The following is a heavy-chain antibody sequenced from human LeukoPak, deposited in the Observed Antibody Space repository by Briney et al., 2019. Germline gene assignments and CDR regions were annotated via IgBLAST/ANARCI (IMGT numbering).Heavy chain of an antibody. D-gene: IGHD3-22*01. CDR2: SDGGGGST. J-gene: IGHJ4*01. V-gene: IGHV3-74*01. CDR1: GFTFSSYA. CDR3: ARGPGSSGGAYVGDY. Sequence: GGSLRLSCAASGFTFSSYAMSWVRQAPGMGLVWVSRSDGGGGSTSYADSVKGRFSISRDNARNTLYLQMNDLRVDDMAIYYCARGPGSSGGAYVGDYWGHGTLVTVSS.